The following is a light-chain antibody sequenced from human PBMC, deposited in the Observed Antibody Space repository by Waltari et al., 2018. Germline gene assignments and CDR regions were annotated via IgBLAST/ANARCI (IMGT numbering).Light chain of an antibody. CDR2: GQN. V-gene: IGLV3-19*01. Sequence: SFELTQDPPVSVALGHTVRITCQGDSLRRYSASWYQQRTGQAPILGLNGQNNRPSGIPDRFSGSNSGNTASLIITGAQAEDEADYYCHSRDTSSTRFFGGGTRLTV. CDR3: HSRDTSSTRF. J-gene: IGLJ2*01. CDR1: SLRRYS.